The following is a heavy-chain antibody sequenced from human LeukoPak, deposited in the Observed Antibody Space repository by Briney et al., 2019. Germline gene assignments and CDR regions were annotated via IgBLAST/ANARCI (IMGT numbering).Heavy chain of an antibody. D-gene: IGHD3-22*01. CDR2: IYNTGST. J-gene: IGHJ3*01. CDR3: ARVRDSSGYYLGAFDV. Sequence: PSETPSLTCTVSNGSISSNYWSWIRQPAGKRLEWIGRIYNTGSTNYNPSLKSRVTMSVDTSKNQFSLRLTSVTAADTAIYYCARVRDSSGYYLGAFDVWGQGTMVTVSS. CDR1: NGSISSNY. V-gene: IGHV4-4*07.